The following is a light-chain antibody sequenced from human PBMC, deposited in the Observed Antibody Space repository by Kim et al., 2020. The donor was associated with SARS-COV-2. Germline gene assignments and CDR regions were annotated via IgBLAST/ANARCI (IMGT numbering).Light chain of an antibody. V-gene: IGKV3-15*01. Sequence: SPGGRATLSCRARQSVRSKLVLYQKNPGPAPRLLLYSASTRATGIPARFSGSGSGTEFTLTISSLQPEDVAVYYCQQFYNWPPITFGQGTRLDIK. CDR3: QQFYNWPPIT. CDR2: SAS. J-gene: IGKJ5*01. CDR1: QSVRSK.